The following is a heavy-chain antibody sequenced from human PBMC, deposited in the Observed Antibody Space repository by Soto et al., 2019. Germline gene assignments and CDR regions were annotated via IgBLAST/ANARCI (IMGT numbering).Heavy chain of an antibody. J-gene: IGHJ4*02. CDR3: AKGSASTRPYYFDY. Sequence: VGSLRLSCAASGLTFSNYGMSWVRQAPGKGLEWVSAITGSGGDTYYADSVEGRFTVTRDSSKNTLFLQMASLRAEDTAVYFCAKGSASTRPYYFDYWGQGTLVTVSS. D-gene: IGHD6-6*01. CDR1: GLTFSNYG. V-gene: IGHV3-23*01. CDR2: ITGSGGDT.